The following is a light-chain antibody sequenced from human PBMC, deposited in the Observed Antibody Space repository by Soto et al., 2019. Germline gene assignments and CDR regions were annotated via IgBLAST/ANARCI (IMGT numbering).Light chain of an antibody. CDR2: DVN. J-gene: IGLJ1*01. CDR3: SSYTSSSTEV. V-gene: IGLV2-14*01. Sequence: QSVLTQPASVSGSPGQSITISCTGTSSDVVAYNYVSWYQQHPGKAPKLMIYDVNNRPSGVSNRFSGSKSGNTASLTISGLQAEDEADYYCSSYTSSSTEVFGTGTKVTVL. CDR1: SSDVVAYNY.